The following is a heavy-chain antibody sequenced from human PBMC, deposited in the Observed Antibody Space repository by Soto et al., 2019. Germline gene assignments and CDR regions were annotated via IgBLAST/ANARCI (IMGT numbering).Heavy chain of an antibody. D-gene: IGHD5-18*01. CDR2: IWYDGSNK. V-gene: IGHV3-33*01. Sequence: QVQLVESGGGVVQPGRSLRLSCAASGFTFSSYGMHWVRQAPGKGLEWVAVIWYDGSNKYYADSVKGRFTISRDNSKNTLYLQMKSLRAEDTAVYYCARGGYSYGYYFDYWGQGTLVTVSS. J-gene: IGHJ4*02. CDR1: GFTFSSYG. CDR3: ARGGYSYGYYFDY.